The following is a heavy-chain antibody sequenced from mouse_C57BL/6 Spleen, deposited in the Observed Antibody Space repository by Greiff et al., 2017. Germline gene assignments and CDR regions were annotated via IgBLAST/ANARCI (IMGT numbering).Heavy chain of an antibody. Sequence: QVQLQQSGAELVRPGTSVKVSCKASGYAFTNYLIEWVKQRPGQGLEWIGVINPGSGGTNYNEKFKGKATLTADTSSSTAYMQLSSLTSEDSAVYFCARGSNYEFFDYWGQGTTLTVSS. J-gene: IGHJ2*01. CDR1: GYAFTNYL. D-gene: IGHD2-5*01. CDR2: INPGSGGT. V-gene: IGHV1-54*01. CDR3: ARGSNYEFFDY.